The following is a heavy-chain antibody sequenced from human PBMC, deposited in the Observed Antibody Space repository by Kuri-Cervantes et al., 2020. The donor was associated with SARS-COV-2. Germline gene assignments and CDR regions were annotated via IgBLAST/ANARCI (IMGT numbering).Heavy chain of an antibody. D-gene: IGHD5-18*01. CDR2: IIPIFGTA. Sequence: SVKVSCKASGYTFTGYYMHWVRQAPGQGLEWMGGIIPIFGTANYAQKFQGRVTIAADESTSTAYMELSSLRSEDTAVYYCARAGWGRRGYSYGDKTAYYYYYMDVWGKGTTVTVSS. CDR1: GYTFTGYY. V-gene: IGHV1-69*13. CDR3: ARAGWGRRGYSYGDKTAYYYYYMDV. J-gene: IGHJ6*03.